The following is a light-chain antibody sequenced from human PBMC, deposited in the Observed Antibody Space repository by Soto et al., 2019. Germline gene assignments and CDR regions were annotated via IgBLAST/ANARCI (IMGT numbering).Light chain of an antibody. CDR2: GAF. CDR3: LQYDGSSWT. CDR1: QSVVTSW. V-gene: IGKV3-20*01. J-gene: IGKJ1*01. Sequence: ELVLTQSPGPLSLSPGEGATLSCRASQSVVTSWLAWYQQKLGQPPRLIISGAFYRATGIQDRFSGSGSGTDFSLSISRLEPEDFAVYYCLQYDGSSWTFGEGTKVEV.